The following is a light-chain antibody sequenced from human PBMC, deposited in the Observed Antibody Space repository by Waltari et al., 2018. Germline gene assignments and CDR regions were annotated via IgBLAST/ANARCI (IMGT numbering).Light chain of an antibody. V-gene: IGKV3-15*01. CDR2: DAS. J-gene: IGKJ2*01. CDR3: QQYNSWPYT. Sequence: EIVMTQSPATLSVSPGERAILSCRASQSISNKLAWYQQKPGQAPRLLIYDASTRATGIPATFSGSGSGTEFTLTISSLRSEDFVVYYCQQYNSWPYTFGQGTKLEIK. CDR1: QSISNK.